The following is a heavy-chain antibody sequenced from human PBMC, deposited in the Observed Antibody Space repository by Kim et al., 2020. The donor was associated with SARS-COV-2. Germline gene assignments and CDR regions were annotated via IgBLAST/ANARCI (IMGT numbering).Heavy chain of an antibody. Sequence: ASVKVSCKASGYSFSNYYLHWVRQAPGQGLEWMGIVNPRDGGKQYAQKFQGRVAMTRDPSTSTVNMELSSLRSEDSAIYYCTRSRYDGTGFYDFWGQGTLVTVSS. CDR1: GYSFSNYY. CDR3: TRSRYDGTGFYDF. V-gene: IGHV1-46*01. CDR2: VNPRDGGK. D-gene: IGHD3-22*01. J-gene: IGHJ4*02.